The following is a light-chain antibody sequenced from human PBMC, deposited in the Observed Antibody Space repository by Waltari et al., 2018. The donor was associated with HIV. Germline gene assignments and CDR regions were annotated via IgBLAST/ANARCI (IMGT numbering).Light chain of an antibody. Sequence: DIQLTQSPSFLSASVGDIVTITCRASRDIKSYLAWYQQRPGKAPNLLMYASSTLESGVPSRFSGSGSGTEFTLTITSLQPEDIATYFCQHLDSNPSFGAGTTVELK. CDR3: QHLDSNPS. V-gene: IGKV1-9*01. CDR1: RDIKSY. J-gene: IGKJ4*01. CDR2: ASS.